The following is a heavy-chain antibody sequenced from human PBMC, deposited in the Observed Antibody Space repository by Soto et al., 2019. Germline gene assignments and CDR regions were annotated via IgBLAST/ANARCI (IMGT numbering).Heavy chain of an antibody. D-gene: IGHD3-10*01. CDR3: ARGRAYYYGSGSYPREFDY. J-gene: IGHJ4*02. V-gene: IGHV4-34*01. Sequence: SETLSLTCAVYGGSFSGYYWSWIRQPPGKGLEWIGEINHSGSTNYNPSLKSRVTISVDTSKNQFSLKLSSVTAADTAVYYCARGRAYYYGSGSYPREFDYWGQGTLVTVSS. CDR2: INHSGST. CDR1: GGSFSGYY.